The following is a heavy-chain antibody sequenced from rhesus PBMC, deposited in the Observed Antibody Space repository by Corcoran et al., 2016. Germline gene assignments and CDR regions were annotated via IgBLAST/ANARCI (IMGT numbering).Heavy chain of an antibody. CDR1: GGSIRSGNW. Sequence: QVQLQETGPTVVKPSETLSLTCAVSGGSIRSGNWWTWIRQSPGKGLEWIGGIYGIGGSTEYNPALKSRCTLSKDTSKNQFSLELRSVAAADSAIFYCARGNYVNGLDSWGQGVVVTVSS. V-gene: IGHV4-93*01. CDR3: ARGNYVNGLDS. CDR2: IYGIGGST. D-gene: IGHD4-17*01. J-gene: IGHJ6*01.